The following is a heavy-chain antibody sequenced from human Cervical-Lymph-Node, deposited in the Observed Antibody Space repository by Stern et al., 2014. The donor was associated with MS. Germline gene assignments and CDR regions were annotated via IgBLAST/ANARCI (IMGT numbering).Heavy chain of an antibody. V-gene: IGHV3-74*02. D-gene: IGHD3-10*01. CDR1: GFTFSSYW. J-gene: IGHJ4*02. CDR3: ARSDSGKYDY. CDR2: INGDGTNT. Sequence: EVHLVESGGDLVQPGGSLRLSCAASGFTFSSYWMQWVRQAPGKGLVYGSRINGDGTNTNYADSVKGRFTISRDNARNTLYLQMNSLRAEDSAVYYCARSDSGKYDYWGQGTLVTVSS.